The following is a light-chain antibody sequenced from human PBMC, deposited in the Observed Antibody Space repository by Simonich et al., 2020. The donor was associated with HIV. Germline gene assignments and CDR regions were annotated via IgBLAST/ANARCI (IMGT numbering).Light chain of an antibody. Sequence: DIVMTQSPDSLAVSLGERATLNCKSSQSVLYSSNNKNYLAWYQPKPGQPPKLLIYWASTRESGVPDRFSGSGSGTDFTLTINSLQAEDVAVYYCQQYYSTRTFGQGTKVEIK. V-gene: IGKV4-1*01. CDR1: QSVLYSSNNKNY. CDR3: QQYYSTRT. CDR2: WAS. J-gene: IGKJ1*01.